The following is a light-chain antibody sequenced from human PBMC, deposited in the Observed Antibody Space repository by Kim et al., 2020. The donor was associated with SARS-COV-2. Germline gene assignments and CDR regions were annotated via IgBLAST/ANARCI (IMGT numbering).Light chain of an antibody. CDR2: GAS. CDR3: LQHSTCPIT. Sequence: APVGDSVTITCRASQDIRNDLVLYQQNPARAPNRLLYGASSLQSGVPSRFSGSGSGTEFTLPISSVQPEDFATYFYLQHSTCPITFGRGTRLEIK. J-gene: IGKJ5*01. V-gene: IGKV1-17*01. CDR1: QDIRND.